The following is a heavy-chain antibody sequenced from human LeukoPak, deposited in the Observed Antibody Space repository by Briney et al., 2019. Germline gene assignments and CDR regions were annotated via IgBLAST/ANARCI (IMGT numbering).Heavy chain of an antibody. D-gene: IGHD2-2*01. J-gene: IGHJ4*02. CDR2: LYSDGTT. CDR1: GFTVSSNY. Sequence: GGSLRLSCAASGFTVSSNYMSWVRQAPGKGLEWVSVLYSDGTTYYADSVKGRFTISRDNSKNTLYLQMNSLRAEDTAVYYCGILQIVPVAMPFDYWGQGTLVTVSS. V-gene: IGHV3-53*05. CDR3: GILQIVPVAMPFDY.